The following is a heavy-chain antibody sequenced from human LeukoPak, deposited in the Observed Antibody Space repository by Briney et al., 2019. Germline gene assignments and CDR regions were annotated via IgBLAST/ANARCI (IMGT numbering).Heavy chain of an antibody. D-gene: IGHD5-18*01. CDR1: GFTSSNYE. Sequence: GGSLRLSCAASGFTSSNYEMNWVRQAPGKGLEWASYISGSGRTIYYADSVKGRFTISRDNAKNSLYLQMNSLRIEDTAVYYCARGQLKMDTDAFDIWGQGTVVTVSS. CDR2: ISGSGRTI. J-gene: IGHJ3*02. CDR3: ARGQLKMDTDAFDI. V-gene: IGHV3-48*03.